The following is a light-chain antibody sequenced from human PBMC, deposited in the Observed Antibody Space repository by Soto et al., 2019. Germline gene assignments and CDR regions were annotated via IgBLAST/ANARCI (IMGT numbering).Light chain of an antibody. CDR3: CSYAGSYLYV. Sequence: QSALTQPRSVSGSLGRSVTISCTGTTSDVGGYNYVSWYQHHPGKAPKLIIYDVNNRPSGVPDRFSGSKSGNTASLTISGLRPEDEADYHCCSYAGSYLYVFGTGTKVTVL. CDR1: TSDVGGYNY. J-gene: IGLJ1*01. CDR2: DVN. V-gene: IGLV2-11*01.